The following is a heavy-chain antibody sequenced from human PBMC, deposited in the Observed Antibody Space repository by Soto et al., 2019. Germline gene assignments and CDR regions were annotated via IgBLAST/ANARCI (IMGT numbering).Heavy chain of an antibody. Sequence: PGESLKISCKASGYNFSTYWIGWVRQMPGKGLEWIAIMYPRDSKTKYGPSFQGQVTISADNSISTAYLQWSSLKASDTAMYYCTRLADLGGSQASALYWGQGTLVTVSS. V-gene: IGHV5-51*01. CDR3: TRLADLGGSQASALY. CDR1: GYNFSTYW. J-gene: IGHJ4*02. D-gene: IGHD3-16*01. CDR2: MYPRDSKT.